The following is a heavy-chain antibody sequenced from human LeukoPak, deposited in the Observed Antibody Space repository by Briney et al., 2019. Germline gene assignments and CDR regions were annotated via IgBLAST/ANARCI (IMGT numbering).Heavy chain of an antibody. CDR3: ARDLTMVRGVIRYYFDY. V-gene: IGHV1-18*04. Sequence: ASVKVSYTASGYTFTSYGISWVRQAPGQGLEWMGWISAYNGNTNYAQKLQGRVTMTTDTSTSTAYMELRSLRSDDTAVYYCARDLTMVRGVIRYYFDYWGQGTLVTVSS. D-gene: IGHD3-10*01. CDR2: ISAYNGNT. J-gene: IGHJ4*02. CDR1: GYTFTSYG.